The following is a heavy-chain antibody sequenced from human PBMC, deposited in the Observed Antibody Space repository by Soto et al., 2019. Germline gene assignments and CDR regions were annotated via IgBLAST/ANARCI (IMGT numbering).Heavy chain of an antibody. J-gene: IGHJ4*02. CDR1: GESFSGYI. Sequence: TSETLPLTCAVYGESFSGYIWTWIRQTPGKGLQWIGQINHSGSASYDPSLKSRVTISVHTSNSQFSLELSSVTAADTAVYYCARGLITGSHYSGGWYYFDSWGQGTQVTVSS. V-gene: IGHV4-34*01. D-gene: IGHD6-19*01. CDR2: INHSGSA. CDR3: ARGLITGSHYSGGWYYFDS.